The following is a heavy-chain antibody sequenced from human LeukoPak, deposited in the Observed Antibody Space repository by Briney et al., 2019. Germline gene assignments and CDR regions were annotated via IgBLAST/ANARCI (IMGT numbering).Heavy chain of an antibody. V-gene: IGHV4-59*01. Sequence: PSETLSLTCTVSGGSISSYYWSWIRQPPGKGLEWIGYIYYSGSTNYNPSLKSRVTISVDTSKNQFSLKLSSVTAADTAVYYCARALPDLVGATPCWFDRWGQGTLVTVSS. CDR2: IYYSGST. CDR3: ARALPDLVGATPCWFDR. D-gene: IGHD1-26*01. CDR1: GGSISSYY. J-gene: IGHJ5*02.